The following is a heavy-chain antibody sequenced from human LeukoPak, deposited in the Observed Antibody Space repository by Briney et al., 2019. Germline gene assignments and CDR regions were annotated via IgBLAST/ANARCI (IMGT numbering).Heavy chain of an antibody. CDR2: ISSSSSTI. V-gene: IGHV3-48*01. J-gene: IGHJ4*02. D-gene: IGHD3-22*01. CDR3: ARGADYYDISRFDY. CDR1: GFTFSSYS. Sequence: PGGSLRLSCAASGFTFSSYSMNWVRQAPGKGLEWVSYISSSSSTIYYADSVKGRFTISRDNSKNTLYLQMNSLRAEDTAVYYCARGADYYDISRFDYWGQGTLVTVSS.